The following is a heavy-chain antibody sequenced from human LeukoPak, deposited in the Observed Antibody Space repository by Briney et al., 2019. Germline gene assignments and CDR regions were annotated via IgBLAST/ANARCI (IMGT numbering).Heavy chain of an antibody. CDR2: INPDSGDS. Sequence: ASVEVSCKASGYTFTGYYIHWVRQAPGQGLEWMAFINPDSGDSYSAPKFQGRVTMTRDTSISTASMEVSWLTSDDTAVYYCATGVATAFTYWGQGTLVIVSS. V-gene: IGHV1-2*02. J-gene: IGHJ4*02. CDR1: GYTFTGYY. D-gene: IGHD5-12*01. CDR3: ATGVATAFTY.